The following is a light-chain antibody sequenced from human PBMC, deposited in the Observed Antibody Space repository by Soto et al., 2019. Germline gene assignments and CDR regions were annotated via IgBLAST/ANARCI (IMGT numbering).Light chain of an antibody. CDR1: QSVSSY. V-gene: IGKV3-11*01. J-gene: IGKJ2*01. Sequence: EIVLTQSPATLSLSPGERATLSCRASQSVSSYLAWYQQKPGQAPRLLIYDASNRATGIPARFSGSGSGTDFTLPISSLEYEDFAVNYCQQRSNWPPEYTFGQGTKLEIK. CDR3: QQRSNWPPEYT. CDR2: DAS.